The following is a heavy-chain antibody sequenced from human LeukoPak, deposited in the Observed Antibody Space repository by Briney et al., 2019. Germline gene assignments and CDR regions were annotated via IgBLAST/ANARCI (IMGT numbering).Heavy chain of an antibody. CDR1: GGSFSGYY. CDR2: INHSGGT. CDR3: ARGRGRSSSWSYFDY. V-gene: IGHV4-34*01. J-gene: IGHJ4*02. Sequence: SETLSLTCAVYGGSFSGYYWSWIRQPPGKGLEWIGEINHSGGTNYNPSLKSRVTISVDTSKNQFSLKLSSVTAADTAVYYCARGRGRSSSWSYFDYWGQGTLVTVSS. D-gene: IGHD6-13*01.